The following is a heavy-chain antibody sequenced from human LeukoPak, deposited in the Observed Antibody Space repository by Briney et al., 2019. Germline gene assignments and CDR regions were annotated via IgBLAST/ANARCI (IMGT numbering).Heavy chain of an antibody. Sequence: GGSLRLSCAASGFTFSNYGMHWVRQAPGKGLEWVAVISYDGNNKYYADSVKGRFTISRGNSKNTLYLQMNSLRAEDTAVYYCAKDIGSSGYYLGCFDRWGQGTLVTVSS. D-gene: IGHD3-22*01. CDR2: ISYDGNNK. J-gene: IGHJ4*02. CDR1: GFTFSNYG. V-gene: IGHV3-30*18. CDR3: AKDIGSSGYYLGCFDR.